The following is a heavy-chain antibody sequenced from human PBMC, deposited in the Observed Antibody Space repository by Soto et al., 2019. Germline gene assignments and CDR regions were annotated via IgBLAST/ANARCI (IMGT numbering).Heavy chain of an antibody. CDR1: GGSISSDHYH. Sequence: QVQLQESGPGLVRPSQTLSLTCTVSGGSISSDHYHWTWIRQTPGKGLEWIGYIHSSGSGDYNPSLQSRVTMSVDTSKNLFSLKLSSVTAADTAVYFCVREDDGGDRDYYGLDVWGQGTTVTVSS. CDR2: IHSSGSG. CDR3: VREDDGGDRDYYGLDV. V-gene: IGHV4-30-4*01. D-gene: IGHD4-17*01. J-gene: IGHJ6*02.